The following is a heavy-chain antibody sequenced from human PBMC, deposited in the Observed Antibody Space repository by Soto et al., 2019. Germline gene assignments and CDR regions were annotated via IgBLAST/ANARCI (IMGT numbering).Heavy chain of an antibody. J-gene: IGHJ5*02. D-gene: IGHD5-18*01. CDR1: GGSFSGYY. V-gene: IGHV4-34*01. Sequence: QVQLQQWGAGLLKPSATLSLTCAVYGGSFSGYYWSWIRQPPGKGLAWIGEINHSGSTNYNPSLKSRVTISVDTSKNQFSLKLSSVTAADTAVYSCARGRGYSYGYWFDPWCQGTLVTVSS. CDR3: ARGRGYSYGYWFDP. CDR2: INHSGST.